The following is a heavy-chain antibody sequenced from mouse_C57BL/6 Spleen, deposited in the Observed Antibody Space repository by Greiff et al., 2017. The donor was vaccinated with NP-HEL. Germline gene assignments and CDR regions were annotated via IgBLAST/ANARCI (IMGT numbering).Heavy chain of an antibody. CDR2: IHPNSGST. D-gene: IGHD1-1*01. CDR1: GYTFTSYW. CDR3: ARGDYYGSSDWFAY. Sequence: QVQLQQPGAELVKPGASVKLSCKASGYTFTSYWMHWVKQRPGQGLEWIGMIHPNSGSTNYNEKFKSKATLTVDKSSSTAYMQLSSLTSEDSAFYYCARGDYYGSSDWFAYWAKGLWSLSLQ. V-gene: IGHV1-64*01. J-gene: IGHJ3*01.